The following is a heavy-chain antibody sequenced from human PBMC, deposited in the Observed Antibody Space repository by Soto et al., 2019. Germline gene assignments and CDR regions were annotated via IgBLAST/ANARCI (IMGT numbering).Heavy chain of an antibody. CDR1: GYTFTSSG. V-gene: IGHV1-18*01. CDR2: ISANNGNT. Sequence: GASVKVSCKASGYTFTSSGFTWLRQAPGQGLEWMGWISANNGNTNYAQKLQGRVTMTTDTSTSTAYMELRSLRSDDTAVYYCARVPFYDSSGYYSWFGPWGQGTLVTVSS. J-gene: IGHJ5*02. CDR3: ARVPFYDSSGYYSWFGP. D-gene: IGHD3-22*01.